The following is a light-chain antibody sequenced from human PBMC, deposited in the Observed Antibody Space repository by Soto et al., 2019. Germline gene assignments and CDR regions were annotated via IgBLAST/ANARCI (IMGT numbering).Light chain of an antibody. Sequence: EIVMTQSPATLSVSPGERATLSCRASQSVSSNLAWYQQKPGQAPRLLIYGASTRATGVPARFSGSGSGTEFTLTISSLQSEDFATYYCQQVNNYPLTFGPGTKVDIK. V-gene: IGKV3-15*01. CDR2: GAS. CDR3: QQVNNYPLT. J-gene: IGKJ3*01. CDR1: QSVSSN.